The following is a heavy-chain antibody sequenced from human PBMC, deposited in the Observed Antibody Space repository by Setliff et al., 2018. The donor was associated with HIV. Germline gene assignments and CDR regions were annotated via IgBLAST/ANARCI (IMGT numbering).Heavy chain of an antibody. Sequence: ASVKVSCKASGDTFSTYAITWVRQAPGQGLQWVGGIIPFLNLTHYAQQFQGIVTITADKSTSTAFMEMTSLTFADTAVYYCAACGASAYYYYYMDVWGAGTTVTVSS. V-gene: IGHV1-69*10. J-gene: IGHJ6*03. CDR3: AACGASAYYYYYMDV. D-gene: IGHD4-17*01. CDR1: GDTFSTYA. CDR2: IIPFLNLT.